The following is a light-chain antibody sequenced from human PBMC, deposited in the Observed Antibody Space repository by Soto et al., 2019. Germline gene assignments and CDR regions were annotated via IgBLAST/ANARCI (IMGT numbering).Light chain of an antibody. CDR2: SVT. Sequence: QSALTQPRSVSGSPGQSVTISCSGTINDVGGYNSVSWFQHHPGSAPKLMVHSVTQRPSGVPDRFSGSKSGNTASLTISGLQAEDEADYYCCSYAGSYTSYVFGTGTQLTVL. V-gene: IGLV2-11*01. J-gene: IGLJ1*01. CDR1: INDVGGYNS. CDR3: CSYAGSYTSYV.